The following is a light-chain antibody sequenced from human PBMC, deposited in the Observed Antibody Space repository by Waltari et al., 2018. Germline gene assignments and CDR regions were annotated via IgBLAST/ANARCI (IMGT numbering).Light chain of an antibody. CDR2: DVY. J-gene: IGKJ1*01. V-gene: IGKV3-11*01. CDR3: RPHRLWLRT. CDR1: QDISTD. Sequence: EIVLTQSPATLSLSPGDTGTLSCMASQDISTDLAWCQHRPGQPPRLLVYDVYNRAAGIPPRFSGSGSGTDFTLTSSSLEPEDVGVYFCRPHRLWLRTFGPGTKVTI.